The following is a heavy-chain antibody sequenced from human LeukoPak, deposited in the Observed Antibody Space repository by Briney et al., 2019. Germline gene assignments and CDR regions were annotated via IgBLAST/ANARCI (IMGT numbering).Heavy chain of an antibody. Sequence: GESLKISCKTSGYSFTDYWIGWVRQMPGKGLEWMGFIYPSDSGTRYSPSFQGQVTISADKSISTAYLQWSSLKASDTAMYYCATTPPGPLWYSSYWGQGTLVTVSS. CDR3: ATTPPGPLWYSSY. CDR1: GYSFTDYW. D-gene: IGHD6-19*01. V-gene: IGHV5-51*01. J-gene: IGHJ4*02. CDR2: IYPSDSGT.